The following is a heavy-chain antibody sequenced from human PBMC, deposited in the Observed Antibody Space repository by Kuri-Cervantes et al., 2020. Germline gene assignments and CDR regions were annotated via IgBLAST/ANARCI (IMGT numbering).Heavy chain of an antibody. D-gene: IGHD3-10*01. Sequence: GESLKISCAASGFTFDDYAMHWVRQAPGKGLEWVAFIRYDGSNKYYADSVKGRFTISRDNSKNTLYLQMNSLRAEDTAVYYCAKEAGFAFDIWGQGTMVTVSS. V-gene: IGHV3-30*02. CDR3: AKEAGFAFDI. CDR1: GFTFDDYA. CDR2: IRYDGSNK. J-gene: IGHJ3*02.